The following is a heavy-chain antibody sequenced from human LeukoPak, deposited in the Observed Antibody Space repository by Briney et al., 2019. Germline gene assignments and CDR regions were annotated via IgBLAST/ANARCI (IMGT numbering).Heavy chain of an antibody. V-gene: IGHV4-39*01. D-gene: IGHD3-10*01. Sequence: SSETLSLTCTVSGGSISSSSYYWGWIRQPPGKGLEWIGSIYYSGSTYYNPSLKSRVTISVDTSKNQFSLKLSPVTAADTAVYYCARVRAYYYGSGMGWFDPWGQGTLVTVSS. J-gene: IGHJ5*02. CDR3: ARVRAYYYGSGMGWFDP. CDR2: IYYSGST. CDR1: GGSISSSSYY.